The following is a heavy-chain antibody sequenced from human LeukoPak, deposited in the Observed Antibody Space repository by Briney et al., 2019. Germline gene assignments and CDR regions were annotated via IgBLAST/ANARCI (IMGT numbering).Heavy chain of an antibody. CDR2: ISYDGSNK. D-gene: IGHD5-18*01. CDR1: GFTFSSYE. J-gene: IGHJ4*02. Sequence: GGSLRLSCAASGFTFSSYEMNWVRQAPGKGLEWVAVISYDGSNKYYADSVKGRFTISRDNSKNTLYLQMNSLRAEDTAVYYCANSADGYSHVSPDSWGKGTLVTVSS. V-gene: IGHV3-30*18. CDR3: ANSADGYSHVSPDS.